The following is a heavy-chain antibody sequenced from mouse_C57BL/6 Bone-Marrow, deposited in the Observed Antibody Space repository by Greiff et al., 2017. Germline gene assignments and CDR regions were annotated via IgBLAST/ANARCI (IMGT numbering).Heavy chain of an antibody. J-gene: IGHJ4*01. CDR1: GFTLSDYG. D-gene: IGHD2-3*01. CDR3: ARSRSGDGIDY. CDR2: ISSGSSTI. V-gene: IGHV5-17*01. Sequence: EVKLVETGGGLVKPGGSLKLSCAASGFTLSDYGMYWFRQAPVKGLEWVAYISSGSSTIHYADTVKGRFTITRDNAKHTLSLEMTSLRSEDTAMYYCARSRSGDGIDYWGQGTSVTVSS.